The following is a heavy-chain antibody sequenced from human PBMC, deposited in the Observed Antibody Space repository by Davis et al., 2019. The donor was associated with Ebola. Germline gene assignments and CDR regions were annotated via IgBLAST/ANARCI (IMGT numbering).Heavy chain of an antibody. D-gene: IGHD1-26*01. J-gene: IGHJ4*02. V-gene: IGHV3-7*03. CDR3: AKAGHCGNYCSFDS. Sequence: GGSLRLSCAASGFTFSSYWMSWVRQAPGKGLEWVANIKQDGSEKYYVDSVKGRFTISRDNSKNTLYLQMNSLRAEDTAVYYCAKAGHCGNYCSFDSWGQGTLVTVSS. CDR2: IKQDGSEK. CDR1: GFTFSSYW.